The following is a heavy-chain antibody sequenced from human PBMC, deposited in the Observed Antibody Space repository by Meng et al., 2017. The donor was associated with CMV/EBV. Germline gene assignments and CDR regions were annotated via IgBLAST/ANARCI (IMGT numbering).Heavy chain of an antibody. CDR2: IYYSGRT. CDR3: ARAPYDSSGYLVALGDY. Sequence: SISSGGYYWSWIRQHPGKGLEWIGYIYYSGRTYYNPSLKSRVTISVDTSKNQFSLKLSSVTAADTAVYYCARAPYDSSGYLVALGDYWGQGTLVTVSS. D-gene: IGHD3-22*01. V-gene: IGHV4-31*02. CDR1: SISSGGYY. J-gene: IGHJ4*02.